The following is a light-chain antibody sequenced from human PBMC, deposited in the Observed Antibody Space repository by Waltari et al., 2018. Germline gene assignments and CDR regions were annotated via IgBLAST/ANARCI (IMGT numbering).Light chain of an antibody. Sequence: SSELTQDPAVSVALGQTVRITCQGHSLRSYYASWYQQKPVQAPVLVIYGKNNRPSGIPDRFAGSSSGNTASLTITGAQAEDEADYYCNSRDSSGNHLKVFGTGTKVTVL. CDR1: SLRSYY. J-gene: IGLJ1*01. V-gene: IGLV3-19*01. CDR3: NSRDSSGNHLKV. CDR2: GKN.